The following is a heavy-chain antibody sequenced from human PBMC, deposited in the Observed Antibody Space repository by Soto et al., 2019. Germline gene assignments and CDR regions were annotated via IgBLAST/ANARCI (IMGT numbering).Heavy chain of an antibody. D-gene: IGHD3-16*01. CDR2: IYYSGST. V-gene: IGHV4-31*03. CDR3: ARSLPFRCDY. Sequence: SETLSLTCTVSGGSISSGGYYWSWIRQHPGKGLEWIGYIYYSGSTYYNPSLKSRVTISVDTSKNQFSLKLSSVTAADTSVYYCARSLPFRCDYWGQGTLVTVSS. CDR1: GGSISSGGYY. J-gene: IGHJ4*02.